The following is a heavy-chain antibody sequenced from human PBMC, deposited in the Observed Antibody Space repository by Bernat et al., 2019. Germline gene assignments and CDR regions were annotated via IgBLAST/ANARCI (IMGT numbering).Heavy chain of an antibody. CDR3: ARDAGYCNSTTCYDAFDI. J-gene: IGHJ3*02. Sequence: EVQLVESGGGLVQPGGSLRLSCAASGFTFSSYAMSWVRQAPGKGLEWVSAISGSGGSTYYADSVKGRFTISRDNAKKSLYLQMNSLRAEDTAMYYCARDAGYCNSTTCYDAFDIWGQGTMVTVSS. D-gene: IGHD2-2*01. CDR2: ISGSGGST. CDR1: GFTFSSYA. V-gene: IGHV3-23*04.